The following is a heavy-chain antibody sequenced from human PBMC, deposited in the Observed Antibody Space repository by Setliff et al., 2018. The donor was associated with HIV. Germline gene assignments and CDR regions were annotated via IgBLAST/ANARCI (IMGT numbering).Heavy chain of an antibody. V-gene: IGHV4-39*07. CDR3: ARLHGDFYFDL. Sequence: SETLSLTCTVSGGSISSRNYYWAWIRQPPGKGLEWIGSLYYGGSTYYKPSLKSRVTISLDTSKNQFSLRLSSVTAADTAVYYCARLHGDFYFDLWGQGTLVTVSS. CDR2: LYYGGST. CDR1: GGSISSRNYY. J-gene: IGHJ4*02. D-gene: IGHD4-17*01.